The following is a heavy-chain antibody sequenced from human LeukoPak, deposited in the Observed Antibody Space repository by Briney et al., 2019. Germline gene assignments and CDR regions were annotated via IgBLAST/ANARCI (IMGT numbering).Heavy chain of an antibody. J-gene: IGHJ5*02. V-gene: IGHV3-21*01. CDR2: ISSSSSYI. CDR1: GFTFSSYS. CDR3: ARAPLLEYQLLGFDP. Sequence: GGSLRLSCAASGFTFSSYSMNWVRQAPGKGLEWVSSISSSSSYIYYADSVKGRFTISRDNAKNSLYLQMNSLRAEDTAVYYCARAPLLEYQLLGFDPWGQGTLVTVSS. D-gene: IGHD2-2*01.